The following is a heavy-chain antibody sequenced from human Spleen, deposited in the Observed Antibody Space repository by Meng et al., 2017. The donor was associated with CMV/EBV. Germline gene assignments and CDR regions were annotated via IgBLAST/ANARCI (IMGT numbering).Heavy chain of an antibody. Sequence: GESLKISCVVSGFTFRNYEMTWVRQAPGRGLEWISYIDHIGKDTYYADSVKGRFTISRDNARDSLYLDIYSLRADDTAVYYCARGQYDFWNGHIPTARWFDPWGQGTLVTVSS. J-gene: IGHJ5*02. CDR1: GFTFRNYE. CDR2: IDHIGKDT. V-gene: IGHV3-48*03. CDR3: ARGQYDFWNGHIPTARWFDP. D-gene: IGHD3-3*01.